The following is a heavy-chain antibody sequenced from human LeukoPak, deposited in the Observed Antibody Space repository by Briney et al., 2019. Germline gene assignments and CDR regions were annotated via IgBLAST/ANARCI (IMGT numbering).Heavy chain of an antibody. CDR2: ISAYNGNT. Sequence: ASVKVSCKASGYTFTSYGISWVRQAPGQGLEWMGWISAYNGNTNYAQKLQGRVTMTTDTSTSTAYMELRSLRSDDTAVYYCAISRAYQLLYDFDYWGQGTLVNVSS. CDR1: GYTFTSYG. CDR3: AISRAYQLLYDFDY. D-gene: IGHD2-2*02. J-gene: IGHJ4*02. V-gene: IGHV1-18*01.